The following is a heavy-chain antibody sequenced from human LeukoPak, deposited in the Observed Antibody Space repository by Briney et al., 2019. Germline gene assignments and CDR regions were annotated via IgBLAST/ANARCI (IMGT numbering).Heavy chain of an antibody. V-gene: IGHV4-34*01. J-gene: IGHJ4*02. CDR1: GGSFSGYY. Sequence: SETLSLTCAVYGGSFSGYYWSWIRQPPGKGLEWIGEINHSGSTNYNPSLKSRVTISVDTSKNQFSQKLSSVTAADTAVYYCARRDILTGYSLDYWGQGTLVTVSS. CDR2: INHSGST. D-gene: IGHD3-9*01. CDR3: ARRDILTGYSLDY.